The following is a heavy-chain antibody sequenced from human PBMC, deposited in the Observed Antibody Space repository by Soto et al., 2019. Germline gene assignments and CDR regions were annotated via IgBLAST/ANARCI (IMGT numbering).Heavy chain of an antibody. CDR1: GFTFSSYA. J-gene: IGHJ4*02. CDR2: ITGGGDNT. CDR3: AKGSKGFDY. Sequence: EVRLLESGGGLVQPGGPLRLSCAASGFTFSSYAMTWVRQAPGKGLEWVSAITGGGDNTYYADSVKGRFTISRDNFKNTLYLQMDSLRDEDTAIYYCAKGSKGFDYWGQGTLVTVSS. V-gene: IGHV3-23*01. D-gene: IGHD2-2*01.